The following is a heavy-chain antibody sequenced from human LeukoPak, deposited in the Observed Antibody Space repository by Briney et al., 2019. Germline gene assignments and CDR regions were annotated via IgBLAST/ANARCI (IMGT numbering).Heavy chain of an antibody. CDR2: IYSGGST. CDR1: GFTFSSNY. D-gene: IGHD3-22*01. V-gene: IGHV3-53*01. Sequence: GGSLRLSCAASGFTFSSNYMSWVRQAPGKGLEWVSVIYSGGSTYYADSVKGRFTISRDNSKNTLYLQMNSLRAEDTAVYYCALYDSSGYYFDYWGQGTLVTVSS. J-gene: IGHJ4*02. CDR3: ALYDSSGYYFDY.